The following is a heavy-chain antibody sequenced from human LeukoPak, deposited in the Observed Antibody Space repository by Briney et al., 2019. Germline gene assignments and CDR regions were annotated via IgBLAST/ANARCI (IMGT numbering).Heavy chain of an antibody. CDR1: GFTFSSYS. CDR3: ARDQMPVVVVAATGFDY. CDR2: ISSSSSYI. J-gene: IGHJ4*02. Sequence: GGSLRLSCAASGFTFSSYSMNWVRQAPGKGLEWVSSISSSSSYIYYADSVKGRFTISRDNAKNSLYLQMNSLRAEDTAVYYCARDQMPVVVVAATGFDYWGQGTLVTVSS. D-gene: IGHD2-15*01. V-gene: IGHV3-21*01.